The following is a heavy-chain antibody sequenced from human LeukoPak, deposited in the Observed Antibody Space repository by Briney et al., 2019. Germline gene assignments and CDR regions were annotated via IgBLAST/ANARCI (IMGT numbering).Heavy chain of an antibody. D-gene: IGHD3-10*01. CDR3: VGDYNFYFDY. J-gene: IGHJ4*02. V-gene: IGHV3-33*01. Sequence: GGSLRLSCAASGFIFTSYGMHWVRQAPGKGLEWVAVMWNDGSKQYYADSGNGRFTISRDTSKNTLYLEMNRLRAEDTAVYYSVGDYNFYFDYWGQGSLVTVSS. CDR2: MWNDGSKQ. CDR1: GFIFTSYG.